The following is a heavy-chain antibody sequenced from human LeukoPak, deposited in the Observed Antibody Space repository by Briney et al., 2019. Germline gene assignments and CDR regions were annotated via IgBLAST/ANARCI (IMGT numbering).Heavy chain of an antibody. CDR3: ARSLAAAGPNWFDP. Sequence: GGALRLSCAASGFTFSSYAMSWVRQAPGKGLEWGSAISGSGGSTYYADSVKGRFTISRDNSKNTLYPQMNSLRAEDTAVYYCARSLAAAGPNWFDPWGQGTLVTVSS. D-gene: IGHD6-13*01. V-gene: IGHV3-23*01. J-gene: IGHJ5*02. CDR1: GFTFSSYA. CDR2: ISGSGGST.